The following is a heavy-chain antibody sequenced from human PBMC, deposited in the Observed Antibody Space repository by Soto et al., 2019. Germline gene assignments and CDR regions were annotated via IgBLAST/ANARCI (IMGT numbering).Heavy chain of an antibody. Sequence: SETLSLTCAVYGGSFSGYYWSWIRQPPGKGLEWIGEINHSGSTNYNPSLKSRVTISVDTSKNQFSLKLSSVTAADTAVYYCARGFWVTIFGVVIPNYYYYGMDVWGQGATVTVSS. CDR1: GGSFSGYY. CDR2: INHSGST. J-gene: IGHJ6*02. CDR3: ARGFWVTIFGVVIPNYYYYGMDV. V-gene: IGHV4-34*01. D-gene: IGHD3-3*01.